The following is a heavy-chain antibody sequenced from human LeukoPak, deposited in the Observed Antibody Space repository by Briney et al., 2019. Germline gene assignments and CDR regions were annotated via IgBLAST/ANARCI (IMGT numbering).Heavy chain of an antibody. CDR3: ARLGIAAAAFDY. D-gene: IGHD6-13*01. CDR1: GFTFTSYW. CDR2: IYPGDSDT. J-gene: IGHJ4*02. Sequence: GGSLRLSCAASGFTFTSYWIGWVRQMPGKGLEWMGIIYPGDSDTRYSPSFQGQVTISADKSISTAYLQWSSLKASDTAMYYCARLGIAAAAFDYWGQGTLVTVSP. V-gene: IGHV5-51*01.